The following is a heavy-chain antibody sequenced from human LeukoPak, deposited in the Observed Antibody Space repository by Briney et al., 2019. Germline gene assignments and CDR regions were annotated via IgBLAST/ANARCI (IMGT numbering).Heavy chain of an antibody. D-gene: IGHD6-13*01. J-gene: IGHJ3*02. CDR3: ARAAAGTGSAFDI. Sequence: GGSLRLSCAASGFTFSSYSMNWVRHAPGQGLEWVSYISSSSSTIYYADSVKGRFTISRDNAKNSLYLQMNSLRAEDTAVYYCARAAAGTGSAFDIWGQGTMVTVSS. V-gene: IGHV3-48*04. CDR2: ISSSSSTI. CDR1: GFTFSSYS.